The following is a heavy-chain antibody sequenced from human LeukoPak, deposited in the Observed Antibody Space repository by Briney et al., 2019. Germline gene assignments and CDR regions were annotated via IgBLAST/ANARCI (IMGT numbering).Heavy chain of an antibody. CDR3: ARAYSYYYYDSSGFY. CDR1: GFTFSSYS. Sequence: GGSLRLSCAASGFTFSSYSMNWVRQAPGKGLEWVSSISSGSSYIYYADSVKGRFTISRDNAKNSLYLQMNSLRVEDTAVYYCARAYSYYYYDSSGFYWGQGTLVTVSS. D-gene: IGHD3-22*01. CDR2: ISSGSSYI. V-gene: IGHV3-21*01. J-gene: IGHJ4*02.